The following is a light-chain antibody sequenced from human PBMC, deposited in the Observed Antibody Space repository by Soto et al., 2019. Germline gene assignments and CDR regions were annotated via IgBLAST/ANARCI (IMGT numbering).Light chain of an antibody. V-gene: IGKV3-15*01. CDR1: QGISNN. CDR3: QQRSNWPPIT. CDR2: GAS. J-gene: IGKJ5*01. Sequence: EIVMTQSPATLSVSPGERATLSCRASQGISNNLAWYQQKPGQAPRLLILGASTRATGIPARFSGSRSGTEFTLTISSLQSEDSAVHYCQQRSNWPPITCGQGTRLEI.